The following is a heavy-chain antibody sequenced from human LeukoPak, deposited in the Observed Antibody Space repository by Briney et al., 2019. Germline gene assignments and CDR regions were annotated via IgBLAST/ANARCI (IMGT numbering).Heavy chain of an antibody. D-gene: IGHD5-24*01. V-gene: IGHV3-21*01. J-gene: IGHJ4*02. CDR1: GFTFSSYS. Sequence: GGSLRLSCAASGFTFSSYSMNWVRQAPGKGRGGASSISGGSTYIFYADSVKGRFTISRDNAKNSLYLQMNSLRAEDTAVYYCARARDDYTAALDYWGQGTLVTVSS. CDR2: ISGGSTYI. CDR3: ARARDDYTAALDY.